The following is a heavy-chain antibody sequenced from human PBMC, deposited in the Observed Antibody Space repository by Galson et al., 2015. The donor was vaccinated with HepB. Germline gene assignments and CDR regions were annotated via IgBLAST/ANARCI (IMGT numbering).Heavy chain of an antibody. CDR2: IYYRGST. CDR3: ARDRGSSSDYYYGMDV. CDR1: GGSISSGGYY. Sequence: TLSLTCTVSGGSISSGGYYWSWIRQHPGKGLEWIGYIYYRGSTYYNPSLKSRVTISVDTSKNQFSLKLSSVTAADTAVYYCARDRGSSSDYYYGMDVRGQGTTVTVSS. J-gene: IGHJ6*02. D-gene: IGHD6-6*01. V-gene: IGHV4-31*03.